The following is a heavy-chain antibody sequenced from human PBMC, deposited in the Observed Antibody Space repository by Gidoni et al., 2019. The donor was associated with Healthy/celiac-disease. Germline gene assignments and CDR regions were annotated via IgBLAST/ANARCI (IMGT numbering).Heavy chain of an antibody. CDR3: ARVFVGFGESIDY. V-gene: IGHV4-61*02. D-gene: IGHD3-10*01. J-gene: IGHJ4*02. CDR2: IYTSGST. CDR1: GGSISSGSYY. Sequence: QVQLQESGPGLVKPSQTLSLTCTVSGGSISSGSYYWSWIRQPAGKGLEWIGRIYTSGSTNYNPSLKSRVTISVDTSKNQFSLKLSSVTAADTAVYYCARVFVGFGESIDYWGQGTLVTVSS.